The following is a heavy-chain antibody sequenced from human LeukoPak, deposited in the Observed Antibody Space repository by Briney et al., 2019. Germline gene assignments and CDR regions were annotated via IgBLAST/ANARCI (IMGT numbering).Heavy chain of an antibody. CDR2: IKNDGSIT. CDR1: GFTFSNYG. V-gene: IGHV3-74*01. Sequence: GGSLRLSCAASGFTFSNYGMHWVRQAPGKGLVWVSRIKNDGSITNYADSVKGRFTISRDNAKNTLHLQMNSLRAEDTAVYYCARTDYLTNWGQGTLVTVSS. D-gene: IGHD2/OR15-2a*01. J-gene: IGHJ4*02. CDR3: ARTDYLTN.